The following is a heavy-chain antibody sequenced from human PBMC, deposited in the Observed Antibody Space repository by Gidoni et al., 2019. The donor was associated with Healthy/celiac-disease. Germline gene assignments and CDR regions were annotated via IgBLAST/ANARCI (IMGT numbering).Heavy chain of an antibody. V-gene: IGHV4-31*03. D-gene: IGHD3-10*01. J-gene: IGHJ4*02. CDR2: IYYSGST. Sequence: QVQLQESGPGLVKPSQTLSLTCTVSAGSISRGGYYWSWIRQHPGKGLEWIGYIYYSGSTYYNPSLKSRVTISVDTSKNQFSLKLSSVTAADTAVYYCARDAQRGLFFDYWGQGTLVTVSS. CDR1: AGSISRGGYY. CDR3: ARDAQRGLFFDY.